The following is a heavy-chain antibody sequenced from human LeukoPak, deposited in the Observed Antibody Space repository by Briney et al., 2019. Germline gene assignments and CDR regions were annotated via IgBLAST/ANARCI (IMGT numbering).Heavy chain of an antibody. CDR1: GGTFSSYA. Sequence: ASVKVSCKASGGTFSSYAISWVRQAPGQGLEWMGGIIPIFGTANYAQKFQGRVTITADKSTSTAYMELSSLRSEDTAMYYCAREHCSGGSCSHGDWGQGTLVTVSS. D-gene: IGHD2-15*01. CDR3: AREHCSGGSCSHGD. CDR2: IIPIFGTA. J-gene: IGHJ4*02. V-gene: IGHV1-69*06.